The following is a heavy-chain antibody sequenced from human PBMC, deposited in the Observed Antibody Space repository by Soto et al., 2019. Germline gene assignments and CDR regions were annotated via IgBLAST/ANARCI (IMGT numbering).Heavy chain of an antibody. Sequence: GESLKISCKGSGYSFTSYWIGWVRQMPGKGLEWMGIIYPGDSDTRYSPSFQGQVTVSADKSISTAYLQWSSLKASDTAMYYCARHGMTGTTYYYYYGMDVWGQGTTVTVSS. D-gene: IGHD1-20*01. CDR2: IYPGDSDT. CDR1: GYSFTSYW. J-gene: IGHJ6*02. CDR3: ARHGMTGTTYYYYYGMDV. V-gene: IGHV5-51*01.